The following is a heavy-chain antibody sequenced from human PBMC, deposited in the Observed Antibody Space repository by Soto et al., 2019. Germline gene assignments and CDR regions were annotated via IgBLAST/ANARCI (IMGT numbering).Heavy chain of an antibody. V-gene: IGHV3-66*04. J-gene: IGHJ4*02. CDR1: GFTVSSNY. CDR2: IYSGGST. CDR3: AKHDYGDYLLK. Sequence: GGSLRLACAASGFTVSSNYMSWVRQAPGKGLEWVSVIYSGGSTYYADSVKGRFTISRDNSKNTLYLQMNSLRAEDTAVYYCAKHDYGDYLLKWGQGTLVTVSS. D-gene: IGHD4-17*01.